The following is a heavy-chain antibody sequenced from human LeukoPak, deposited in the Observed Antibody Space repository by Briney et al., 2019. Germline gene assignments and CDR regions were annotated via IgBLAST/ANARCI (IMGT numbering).Heavy chain of an antibody. Sequence: GGALRLSCADSGFDFGDYTMHWVRQPPGKGLEWVSLISWNSGSIKYTESVKGRFTISRDNSKNSLYLQMSSLRTEDTALYYCARDIYDSGDFRGDFWGQGTLVTVSS. CDR2: ISWNSGSI. CDR1: GFDFGDYT. V-gene: IGHV3-43*01. D-gene: IGHD3-22*01. CDR3: ARDIYDSGDFRGDF. J-gene: IGHJ4*02.